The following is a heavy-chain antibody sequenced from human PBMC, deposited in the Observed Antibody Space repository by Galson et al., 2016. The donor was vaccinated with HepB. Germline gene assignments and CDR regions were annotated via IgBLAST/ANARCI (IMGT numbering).Heavy chain of an antibody. CDR3: AKDYYDSSGYRSYWYFDL. Sequence: SLRLSCAASGFTFSSYAMSFVRQAPGKGLEWVSAITGSGTSTYYADSVKGRLTISRDNSKNTLYLQMNSLRAEDTAVYYCAKDYYDSSGYRSYWYFDLWGRGTLVTVSS. CDR1: GFTFSSYA. CDR2: ITGSGTST. J-gene: IGHJ2*01. V-gene: IGHV3-23*01. D-gene: IGHD3-22*01.